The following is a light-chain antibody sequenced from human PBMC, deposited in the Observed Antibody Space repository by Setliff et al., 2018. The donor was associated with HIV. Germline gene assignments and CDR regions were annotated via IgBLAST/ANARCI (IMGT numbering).Light chain of an antibody. V-gene: IGLV2-14*03. CDR3: HSYASFSCWL. J-gene: IGLJ3*02. CDR2: EVT. Sequence: QSALTQPASVSGSPGQSITISCTGTYRDVGGYDHVSWHQQHPGKAPQLMIYEVTNRPSGISSRFSGSKSGNTAYLTISGLQTEDEGVYYCHSYASFSCWLFGGGTKVTVL. CDR1: YRDVGGYDH.